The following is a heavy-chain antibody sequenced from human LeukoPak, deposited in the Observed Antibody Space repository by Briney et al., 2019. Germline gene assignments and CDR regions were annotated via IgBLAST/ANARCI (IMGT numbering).Heavy chain of an antibody. CDR1: GESFSGYY. CDR3: ARANIVVVPAAMWLAVAGTPYFDY. J-gene: IGHJ4*02. V-gene: IGHV4-34*01. D-gene: IGHD2-2*01. CDR2: INHSGST. Sequence: SETLSLTCAVHGESFSGYYWSWIRQPPGKGLEWIGEINHSGSTNYNPSLKSRVTISVDTSKNQFSLKLSSVTAADTAVYYCARANIVVVPAAMWLAVAGTPYFDYWGQGTLVTVSS.